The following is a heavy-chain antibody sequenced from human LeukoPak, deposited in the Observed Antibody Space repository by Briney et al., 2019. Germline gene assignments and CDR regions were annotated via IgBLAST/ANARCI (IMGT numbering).Heavy chain of an antibody. D-gene: IGHD3-9*01. V-gene: IGHV5-51*01. CDR3: ARRDILTGYYDYFDY. Sequence: GESLKISCKGSGYSFTSYWIGWVRQMPGKGLVWMGIIYPGDSDTRYSPSFQGQVTISADKSISTAYLQWSSLKASDAAMYYCARRDILTGYYDYFDYWGQGTLVTVSS. CDR2: IYPGDSDT. CDR1: GYSFTSYW. J-gene: IGHJ4*02.